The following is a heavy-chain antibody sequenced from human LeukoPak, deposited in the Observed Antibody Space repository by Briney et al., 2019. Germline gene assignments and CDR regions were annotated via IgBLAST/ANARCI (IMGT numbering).Heavy chain of an antibody. CDR1: GYTFTSYD. V-gene: IGHV1-8*01. J-gene: IGHJ4*02. D-gene: IGHD2-2*01. Sequence: ASVKVSCKASGYTFTSYDINWVRQATGQGLEWMGWMNPNSGNTVYAQEFQGRVTMTRNTSISTAYMELSSLRSEDTAVYYCARGPRSTSCFDYWGQGTLVTVSS. CDR3: ARGPRSTSCFDY. CDR2: MNPNSGNT.